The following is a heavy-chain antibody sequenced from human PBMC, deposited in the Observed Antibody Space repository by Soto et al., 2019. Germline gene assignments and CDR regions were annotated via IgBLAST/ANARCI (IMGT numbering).Heavy chain of an antibody. J-gene: IGHJ4*02. CDR1: GFTFSSYA. CDR3: ARGAYYYDSSGLSD. Sequence: GSLRLSCAASGFTFSSYAMSWVRQAPRKGLEWVSAISGSGGTTYYAGSVKGRFTISRDNSKNSLYLQMNSLRAEDTAVYYCARGAYYYDSSGLSDWGQGTLVTVSS. D-gene: IGHD3-22*01. V-gene: IGHV3-23*01. CDR2: ISGSGGTT.